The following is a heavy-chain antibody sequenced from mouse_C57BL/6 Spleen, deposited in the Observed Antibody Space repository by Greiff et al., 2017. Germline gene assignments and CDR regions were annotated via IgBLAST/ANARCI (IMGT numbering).Heavy chain of an antibody. V-gene: IGHV14-2*01. CDR2: IDPEDGET. Sequence: VQLQQSGAELVKPGASVKLSCTASGFNIKDYYMHWVKQRTEQGLEWIGRIDPEDGETKYAPKFQGKATITADTSSNTAYLQLSSQTSEDTAVYYCAITTDWYFDVWGTGTTVTVSS. CDR3: AITTDWYFDV. D-gene: IGHD1-1*01. CDR1: GFNIKDYY. J-gene: IGHJ1*03.